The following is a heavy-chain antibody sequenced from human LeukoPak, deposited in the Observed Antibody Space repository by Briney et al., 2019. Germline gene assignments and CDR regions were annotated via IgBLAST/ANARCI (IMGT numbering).Heavy chain of an antibody. CDR1: GFALSSSG. V-gene: IGHV3-33*01. J-gene: IGHJ4*02. D-gene: IGHD3-10*01. CDR2: IWYDGSNK. CDR3: ARTNTLDRGPIIDPLDY. Sequence: GGSLRLSCAASGFALSSSGMHGVRQAPGKGLEWVAFIWYDGSNKYYADSVKGRFTISRDNSKNTLYLQMNSLRAEDTAVYFCARTNTLDRGPIIDPLDYWGQGALVTVSS.